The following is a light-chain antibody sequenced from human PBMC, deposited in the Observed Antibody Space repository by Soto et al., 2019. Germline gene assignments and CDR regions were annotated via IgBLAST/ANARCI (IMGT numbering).Light chain of an antibody. J-gene: IGLJ1*01. Sequence: SGELTQPPSLSVAPGQTARISCGGNNIGSKTVHWYQQKPGRAPVLIIYDDSDRPSGIPERFSGSNSGNTATLTIIRVEAGDEADYYCQVWDTSSVNYVFGTGTKVTVL. CDR3: QVWDTSSVNYV. CDR2: DDS. V-gene: IGLV3-21*02. CDR1: NIGSKT.